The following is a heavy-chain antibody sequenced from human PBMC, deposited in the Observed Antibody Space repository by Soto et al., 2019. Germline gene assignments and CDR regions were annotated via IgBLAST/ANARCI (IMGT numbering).Heavy chain of an antibody. CDR2: ISSSGSTI. CDR3: ARRNNGTSGSHLYGMAV. D-gene: IGHD6-19*01. J-gene: IGHJ6*02. CDR1: GFTFSSYE. V-gene: IGHV3-48*03. Sequence: RSCAASGFTFSSYEMNWVRQAPGKGLEWVSYISSSGSTIYYADSVKGRLTISRDNAKNSLYLQMNSLRAEDTAVYYCARRNNGTSGSHLYGMAVWGQGTTVTVSS.